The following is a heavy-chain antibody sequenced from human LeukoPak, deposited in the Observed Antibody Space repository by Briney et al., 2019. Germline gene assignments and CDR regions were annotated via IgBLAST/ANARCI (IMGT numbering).Heavy chain of an antibody. Sequence: PSQTLSLTCTVSGGSISSGGYYWSWIRQHPGEGLEWIGYIYYSGSTNYNPSLKSRVTISVDTSKNQFSLKLSSVTAADTAVYYCARVFDDYDPLRYYGMDVWGQGTTVTVSS. J-gene: IGHJ6*02. CDR1: GGSISSGGYY. CDR2: IYYSGST. CDR3: ARVFDDYDPLRYYGMDV. V-gene: IGHV4-31*03. D-gene: IGHD3-3*01.